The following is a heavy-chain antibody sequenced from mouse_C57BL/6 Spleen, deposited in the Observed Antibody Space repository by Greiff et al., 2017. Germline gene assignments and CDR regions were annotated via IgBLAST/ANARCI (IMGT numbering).Heavy chain of an antibody. Sequence: EVKLMESGRGLVKPGGSLKLSCAASGFTFSDYGMHWVRQAPEKGLEWVAYISSGSSTIYYADTVKGRFTISRDNAKNTLFLQMTSLRSEDTAMYYCARTMVTTGVGFDYWGQGTTLTVSS. CDR3: ARTMVTTGVGFDY. J-gene: IGHJ2*01. D-gene: IGHD2-2*01. CDR1: GFTFSDYG. CDR2: ISSGSSTI. V-gene: IGHV5-17*01.